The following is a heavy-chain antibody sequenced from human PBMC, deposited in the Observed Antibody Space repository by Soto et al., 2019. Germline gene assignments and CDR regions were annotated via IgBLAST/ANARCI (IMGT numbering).Heavy chain of an antibody. D-gene: IGHD4-17*01. CDR3: AKLRGTPSWCDP. J-gene: IGHJ5*02. CDR2: VYYSGTT. CDR1: GGSINNYY. V-gene: IGHV4-59*01. Sequence: PSETLSLTCTVSGGSINNYYWSWIRQPPGKGLEWIGYVYYSGTTNYNPSLKRRATISVDTSKNQFSLKLSSVTAADTAVYYCAKLRGTPSWCDPWGQGTLVTVSS.